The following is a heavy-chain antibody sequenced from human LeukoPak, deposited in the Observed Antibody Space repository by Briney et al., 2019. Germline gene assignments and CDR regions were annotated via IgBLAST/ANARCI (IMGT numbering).Heavy chain of an antibody. V-gene: IGHV5-51*01. CDR3: ASRPDILTGYYANDAFDI. D-gene: IGHD3-9*01. CDR2: IYPGDSDT. Sequence: GESLKISCKGSGCSFTSYWIGWVRQMPGKGLEWMGIIYPGDSDTRYSPSFQGQVTISADKSISTAYLQWSSLKASDTAMYYCASRPDILTGYYANDAFDIWGQGTMVTVSS. CDR1: GCSFTSYW. J-gene: IGHJ3*02.